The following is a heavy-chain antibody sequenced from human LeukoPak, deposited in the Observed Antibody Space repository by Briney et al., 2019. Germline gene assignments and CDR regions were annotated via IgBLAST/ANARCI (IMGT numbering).Heavy chain of an antibody. CDR1: GFRLRSHW. CDR2: INYDDSER. CDR3: ARVLGGMDV. J-gene: IGHJ6*02. Sequence: GGSLRLSCAASGFRLRSHWMSWVRQAPGKGLEWVANINYDDSERNYVDSVKGRFTISRDNAKNSLYLQMHSLRAEDTAVYYCARVLGGMDVWAKGPRSPSP. V-gene: IGHV3-7*01. D-gene: IGHD7-27*01.